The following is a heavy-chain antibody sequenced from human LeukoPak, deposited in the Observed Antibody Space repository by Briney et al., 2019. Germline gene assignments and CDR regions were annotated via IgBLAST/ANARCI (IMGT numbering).Heavy chain of an antibody. J-gene: IGHJ4*02. V-gene: IGHV1-2*06. CDR2: INPNSGGT. CDR3: ARDDADCSGGSCLDY. D-gene: IGHD2-15*01. CDR1: GYTFTGYY. Sequence: ASVKVSCKASGYTFTGYYMHWVRQAPGQGLEWMGRINPNSGGTNYAQKFQGRVTMIRDTSISTAYMELSRLRSDDTAVYYCARDDADCSGGSCLDYWGQGTLVTVSS.